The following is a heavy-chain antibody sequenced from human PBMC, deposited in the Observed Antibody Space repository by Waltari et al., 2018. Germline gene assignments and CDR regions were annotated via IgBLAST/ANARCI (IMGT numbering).Heavy chain of an antibody. Sequence: EVQLLESGGGLVQPGGSLRLSCAASGFTFSNFAMGWVREAPGKGLEWVSTIDSDGDLTYYADSGKGRFTISRDNSKNTLYLQVSSLRAEDTAVYYCAKGYYVAAYFDHCGQGTLVTVSS. D-gene: IGHD3-16*01. CDR1: GFTFSNFA. V-gene: IGHV3-23*01. CDR3: AKGYYVAAYFDH. CDR2: IDSDGDLT. J-gene: IGHJ4*02.